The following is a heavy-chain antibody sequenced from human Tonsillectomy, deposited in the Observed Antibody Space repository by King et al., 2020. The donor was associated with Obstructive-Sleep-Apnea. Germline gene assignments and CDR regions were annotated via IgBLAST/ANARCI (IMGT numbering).Heavy chain of an antibody. CDR2: ISSSSSYI. CDR3: ARESWDSGYDGWDNYYYGMDV. CDR1: GFTFSSYS. Sequence: VQLVESGGGLVKPGGSLRLSCAASGFTFSSYSMNWVRQAPGKGLEWVSSISSSSSYIYYADSVKGRFTISRDNAKNSLYLQMNSLRAEDTAVYYCARESWDSGYDGWDNYYYGMDVWGQGTTVTVSS. J-gene: IGHJ6*02. V-gene: IGHV3-21*01. D-gene: IGHD5-12*01.